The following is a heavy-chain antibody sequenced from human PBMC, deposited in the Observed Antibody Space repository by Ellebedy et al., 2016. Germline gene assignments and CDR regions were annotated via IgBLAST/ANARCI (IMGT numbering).Heavy chain of an antibody. J-gene: IGHJ4*02. D-gene: IGHD1-26*01. V-gene: IGHV4-39*07. CDR3: RLVGATTTSFDY. CDR2: IYYSGTTYYSGTT. CDR1: GGSISSSNYY. Sequence: SETLSLTCTVSGGSISSSNYYWGWIRQPPGKGLVWIGSIYYSGTTYYSGTTYYNPSLKSRVTISVDTSKNQFSLKLSAVTAADTPVYYCRLVGATTTSFDYWGQGTLVTVSS.